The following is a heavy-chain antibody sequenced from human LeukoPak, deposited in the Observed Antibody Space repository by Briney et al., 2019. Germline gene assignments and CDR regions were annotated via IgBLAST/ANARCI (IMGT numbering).Heavy chain of an antibody. V-gene: IGHV3-30-3*01. D-gene: IGHD4-11*01. Sequence: GGSLRLSCAASGFTFSSYTMHWVRQAPGKGLEWVAVISYDVNNKYYAESVKGRFTISRDNPKNTVYLQMNSLRAEDTAVYYCARDGRGYYSIYFQDWGQGTLVTVSS. CDR2: ISYDVNNK. CDR1: GFTFSSYT. CDR3: ARDGRGYYSIYFQD. J-gene: IGHJ1*01.